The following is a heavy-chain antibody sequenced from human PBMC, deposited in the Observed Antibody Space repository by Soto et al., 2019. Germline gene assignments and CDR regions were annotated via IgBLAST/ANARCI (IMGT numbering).Heavy chain of an antibody. CDR3: ARVFSDSSSFFDP. D-gene: IGHD6-13*01. Sequence: PSETLSLTCTVSGGSISSYYWSWIRQPPGKGLEWIGYIYYSGSTNYNLSLKSRVTISVDTSKNQFSLKLSSVTAADTAVYYCARVFSDSSSFFDPWGQGTLVTVSS. V-gene: IGHV4-59*01. CDR1: GGSISSYY. J-gene: IGHJ5*02. CDR2: IYYSGST.